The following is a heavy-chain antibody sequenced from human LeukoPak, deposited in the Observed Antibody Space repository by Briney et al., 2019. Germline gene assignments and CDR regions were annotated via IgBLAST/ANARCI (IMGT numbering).Heavy chain of an antibody. D-gene: IGHD2-8*01. Sequence: GGSLRLSCAASGFTFSSYEMNWVRQAPGKGLEWVSYISSSGSTIYYADSVKGRFTISRDNAKNSLYLQMNSLRAEDTAVYYCASSTVYYYFDYWGQGTLVTVSS. CDR1: GFTFSSYE. CDR2: ISSSGSTI. J-gene: IGHJ4*02. V-gene: IGHV3-48*03. CDR3: ASSTVYYYFDY.